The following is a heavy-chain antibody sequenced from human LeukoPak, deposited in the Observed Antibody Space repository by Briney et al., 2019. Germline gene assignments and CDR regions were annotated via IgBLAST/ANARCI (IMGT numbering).Heavy chain of an antibody. J-gene: IGHJ4*02. CDR1: GYTFTSYG. CDR3: ARFVGRGATYYFDY. Sequence: ASVKVSCKASGYTFTSYGISWVRQAPGQGLEWMGWISAYNGNTNYAQKLQGRVAMTTDTSTSTAYMELSSLRSEDTAVYYCARFVGRGATYYFDYWGQGTLVTVSS. CDR2: ISAYNGNT. V-gene: IGHV1-18*01. D-gene: IGHD1-26*01.